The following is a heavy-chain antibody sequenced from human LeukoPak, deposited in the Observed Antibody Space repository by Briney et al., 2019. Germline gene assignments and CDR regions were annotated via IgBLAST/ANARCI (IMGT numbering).Heavy chain of an antibody. CDR3: AVDSSSWPNNWFDP. V-gene: IGHV4-34*01. CDR1: GGSLSGYY. J-gene: IGHJ5*02. D-gene: IGHD6-13*01. CDR2: INHSGST. Sequence: PSETLSLTCAVYGGSLSGYYRSWIRQPPGKGLEWIGEINHSGSTNYNPSLKRRVTISVDTSKNQFSLKLSSVTAADTAVYYCAVDSSSWPNNWFDPWGQGTLVTVSS.